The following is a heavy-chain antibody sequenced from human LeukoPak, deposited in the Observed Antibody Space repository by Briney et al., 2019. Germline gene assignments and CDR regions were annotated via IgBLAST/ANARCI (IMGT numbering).Heavy chain of an antibody. CDR2: IKQDGSEK. CDR1: GFTFSSYW. J-gene: IGHJ6*02. CDR3: AKGQGFDYYYAMDV. V-gene: IGHV3-7*02. Sequence: GGSLRLSCAASGFTFSSYWMSWVRQAPGKGLEWVAHIKQDGSEKYYVDSVKGRFTISRDNAKNSLYLQMNSLRAEDTAVYYCAKGQGFDYYYAMDVWGQGTTVTVSS. D-gene: IGHD3-16*01.